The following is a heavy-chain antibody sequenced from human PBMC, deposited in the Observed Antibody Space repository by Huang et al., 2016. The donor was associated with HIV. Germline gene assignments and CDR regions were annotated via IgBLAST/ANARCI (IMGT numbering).Heavy chain of an antibody. Sequence: QVQLQESGPGLVKPSETLSLTCTVSGGSINSHYWSWIRQPPGKGLEWIGSVYSSGSHNYNPSRKSRFTRSVDTSKTQFSLKLSSVTAADTALYYCAREGLYFYDSSGGYFDLWGRGTLLTVYS. CDR1: GGSINSHY. CDR3: AREGLYFYDSSGGYFDL. J-gene: IGHJ2*01. D-gene: IGHD3-22*01. CDR2: VYSSGSH. V-gene: IGHV4-59*11.